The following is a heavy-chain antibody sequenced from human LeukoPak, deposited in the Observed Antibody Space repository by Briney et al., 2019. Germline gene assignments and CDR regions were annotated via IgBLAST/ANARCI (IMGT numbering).Heavy chain of an antibody. CDR3: ARVNYGSATKEDY. J-gene: IGHJ4*02. V-gene: IGHV4-31*03. CDR1: GGSISSGGYY. D-gene: IGHD3-10*01. CDR2: IYYSGSA. Sequence: SQTLSLTCTVPGGSISSGGYYWSWIRQHPGKGLEWIGYIYYSGSAYYNPSLKSRVTISVDTSENQFSLKLSSVTAADTAVYYCARVNYGSATKEDYWGQGTLVTVSS.